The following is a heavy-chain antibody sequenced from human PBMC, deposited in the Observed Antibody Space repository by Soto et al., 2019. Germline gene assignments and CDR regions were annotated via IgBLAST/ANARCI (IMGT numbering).Heavy chain of an antibody. CDR1: GYSFTSYW. Sequence: PGESLKISCQGSGYSFTSYWIGWVRQMPGKGLEWMGIIYPGDSDTRYSPSFQGQVTISADKSISTAYLQWGSLKASDTAMYYCARRTRTGDLAFDIWGQGTMVTVSS. J-gene: IGHJ3*02. D-gene: IGHD7-27*01. CDR2: IYPGDSDT. CDR3: ARRTRTGDLAFDI. V-gene: IGHV5-51*01.